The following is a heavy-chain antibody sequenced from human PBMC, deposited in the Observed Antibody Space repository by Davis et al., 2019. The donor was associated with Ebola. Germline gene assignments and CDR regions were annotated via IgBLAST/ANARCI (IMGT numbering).Heavy chain of an antibody. CDR2: IWYDGSKK. CDR3: ARDGRGFRYWFDP. V-gene: IGHV3-33*01. CDR1: GFIFNNYG. J-gene: IGHJ5*02. Sequence: PGGSLRLSCAASGFIFNNYGMHWVRQAPGKGLEWVAVIWYDGSKKYYADSVKGRFTLSRDNSKNMLYLEMNSLRAEDTAVYYCARDGRGFRYWFDPWGQGTLVTVSS. D-gene: IGHD3-10*01.